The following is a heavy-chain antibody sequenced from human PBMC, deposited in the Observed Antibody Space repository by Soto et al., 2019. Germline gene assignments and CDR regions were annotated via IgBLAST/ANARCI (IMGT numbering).Heavy chain of an antibody. CDR1: GGSFSGYY. CDR3: ARGRTTYNWNGYYYYMDV. J-gene: IGHJ6*03. V-gene: IGHV4-34*01. CDR2: INHSGST. Sequence: SETLSLTCAVYGGSFSGYYWSWIRQPPGKGLEWIGEINHSGSTNYNPSLKSRVTISVDTSKNQFSLKLSSVTAADTAVYYCARGRTTYNWNGYYYYMDVWGKGTTVTVSS. D-gene: IGHD1-20*01.